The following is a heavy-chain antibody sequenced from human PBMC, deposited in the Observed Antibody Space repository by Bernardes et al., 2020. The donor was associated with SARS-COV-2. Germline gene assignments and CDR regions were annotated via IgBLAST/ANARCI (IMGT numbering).Heavy chain of an antibody. V-gene: IGHV3-43*01. CDR2: VSWDGSTT. J-gene: IGHJ3*01. Sequence: SCAASGFTFEDYTMHWVRQVPGKGLEWVSLVSWDGSTTNYADSVKGRFIISRDSSRNTVHLQMDSLRKEDTALYYCATERQSLTVFGVGHDAFDFWGQGTMVTVSS. CDR3: ATERQSLTVFGVGHDAFDF. D-gene: IGHD3-3*01. CDR1: GFTFEDYT.